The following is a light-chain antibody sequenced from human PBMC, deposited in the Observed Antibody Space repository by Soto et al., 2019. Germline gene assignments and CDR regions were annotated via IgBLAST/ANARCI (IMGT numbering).Light chain of an antibody. CDR1: SSEVGGYNY. J-gene: IGLJ1*01. CDR3: SSYTSSSTLLYV. CDR2: DVS. Sequence: QSVLTQPASVSGSPGQSITISCTGTSSEVGGYNYVSWYQQHPGKAPKLMVYDVSNRPSGVSNRFSGSKSGNTASLTISVLQAEDEADYYCSSYTSSSTLLYVFGTGTKLTVL. V-gene: IGLV2-14*01.